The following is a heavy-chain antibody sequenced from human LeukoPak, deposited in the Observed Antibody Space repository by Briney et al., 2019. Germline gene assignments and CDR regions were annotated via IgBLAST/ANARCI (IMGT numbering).Heavy chain of an antibody. J-gene: IGHJ5*02. D-gene: IGHD3-22*01. CDR1: GFIFNNYG. CDR2: ISNDGGGT. V-gene: IGHV3-23*01. CDR3: AKGSSGYFYDL. Sequence: GGSLRLSCAASGFIFNNYGLVWVRQAPGKGLEWVSAISNDGGGTTYADFVKGRFSVSRDNSKNTLFLQMNSLRAEDTALYYCAKGSSGYFYDLWGQGTLVTVSS.